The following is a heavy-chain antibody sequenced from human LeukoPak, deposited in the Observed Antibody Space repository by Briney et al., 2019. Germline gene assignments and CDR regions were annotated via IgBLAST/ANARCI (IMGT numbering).Heavy chain of an antibody. CDR2: IYYSGST. CDR1: GGSISSGDYY. D-gene: IGHD1-26*01. V-gene: IGHV4-30-4*08. CDR3: ARNSGSLPYYYYYYMDV. Sequence: SETLSLTCTVSGGSISSGDYYWSWIRQPPGKGLEWIGYIYYSGSTYYNPSLKSRVTIPVDTSKNQFSLKLSSVTAADTAVYYCARNSGSLPYYYYYYMDVWGKGTTVTVSS. J-gene: IGHJ6*03.